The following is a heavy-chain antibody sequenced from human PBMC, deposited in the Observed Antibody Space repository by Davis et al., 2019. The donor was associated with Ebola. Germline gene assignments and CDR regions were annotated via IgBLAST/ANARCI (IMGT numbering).Heavy chain of an antibody. D-gene: IGHD6-13*01. J-gene: IGHJ4*02. Sequence: PGGSLRLSCAASGFTFSSYSMNWVRQAPGKGLEWVSSISSSSSYIYYADPVKGRFTISRDNAKNSLYLQMNSLRAKDTAVYYCARDGGSSWGGLVYWGQGTLVTVSS. CDR1: GFTFSSYS. CDR3: ARDGGSSWGGLVY. CDR2: ISSSSSYI. V-gene: IGHV3-21*01.